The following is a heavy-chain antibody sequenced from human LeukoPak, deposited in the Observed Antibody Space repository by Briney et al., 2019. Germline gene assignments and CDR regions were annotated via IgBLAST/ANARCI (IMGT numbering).Heavy chain of an antibody. Sequence: PGRSLRLSCAASGFTFSSYAMHWVRQAPDKGLEWVAVISYDGSNKYYADSVKGRFTISRDNSKNTLYLQMNSLRAEDTAVYYCARAMETVFDAFDIWGQGTMVTVSS. V-gene: IGHV3-30*04. D-gene: IGHD3-3*01. CDR2: ISYDGSNK. J-gene: IGHJ3*02. CDR1: GFTFSSYA. CDR3: ARAMETVFDAFDI.